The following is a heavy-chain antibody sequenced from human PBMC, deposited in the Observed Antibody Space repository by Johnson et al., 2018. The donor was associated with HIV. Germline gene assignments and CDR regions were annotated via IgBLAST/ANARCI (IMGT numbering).Heavy chain of an antibody. V-gene: IGHV3-30*04. CDR2: ISYDGSDK. CDR3: AKVRYYDRDAFDI. CDR1: GFTFSSYA. Sequence: QVQLVESGGGVVQPGRSLRLSCAASGFTFSSYAMHWVRQAPGKGLEWVAVISYDGSDKYYADSAKGRFTISRDNSKNTLYLQMNSLRAEDTAVHYCAKVRYYDRDAFDIWGPGTLVTVSP. J-gene: IGHJ3*02. D-gene: IGHD3-22*01.